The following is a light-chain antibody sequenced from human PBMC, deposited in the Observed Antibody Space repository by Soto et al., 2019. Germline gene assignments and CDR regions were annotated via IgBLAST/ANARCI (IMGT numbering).Light chain of an antibody. CDR3: QQLYSHPLT. V-gene: IGKV1-9*01. Sequence: QLTQSPSSLSASVGDRVTITCRASQGITSYLAWYQQRPGKAPRLLIYSASTLQSGVPSRFSGSGYGTDFSLTISNLQPEDFATYYCQQLYSHPLTFGGGTKVDIK. J-gene: IGKJ4*01. CDR1: QGITSY. CDR2: SAS.